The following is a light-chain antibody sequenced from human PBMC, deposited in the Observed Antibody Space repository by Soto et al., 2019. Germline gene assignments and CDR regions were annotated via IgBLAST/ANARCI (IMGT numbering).Light chain of an antibody. Sequence: QSALTQPPSASGSPGQSVTISCTGTSSDVGGYNYVSWYQQHPGKAPKLMIYEVTKRPSGVPDRFSGSKSDNTASLTVSGLQADDEADYFCSSYAGSNTVVFGGGTKLTVL. V-gene: IGLV2-8*01. CDR1: SSDVGGYNY. CDR3: SSYAGSNTVV. CDR2: EVT. J-gene: IGLJ2*01.